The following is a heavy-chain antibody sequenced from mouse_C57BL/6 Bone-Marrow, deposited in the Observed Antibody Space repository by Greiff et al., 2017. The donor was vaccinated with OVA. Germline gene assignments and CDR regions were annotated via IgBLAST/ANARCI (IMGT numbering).Heavy chain of an antibody. V-gene: IGHV5-4*01. Sequence: DVMLVESGGGLVKPGGSLKLSCAASGFTFSSYAMSWVRQTPEKRLEWVATISDGGSYTYYPANVQGRFTLSRDNAKNNLYLQMSQLKSEDTAMYYCARDPITTVVAHFDYWGQGTTLTVSS. CDR1: GFTFSSYA. J-gene: IGHJ2*01. D-gene: IGHD1-1*01. CDR2: ISDGGSYT. CDR3: ARDPITTVVAHFDY.